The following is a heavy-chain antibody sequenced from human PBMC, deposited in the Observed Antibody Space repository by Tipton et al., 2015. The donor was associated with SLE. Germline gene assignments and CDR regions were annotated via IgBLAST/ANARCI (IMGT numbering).Heavy chain of an antibody. J-gene: IGHJ3*02. Sequence: GLVKPSATLSLTCAVYGGSISAYYWSWIRQPPGKGLEWIGEISHTGSTNFNPSLKSRVAISADTSKNQFSLKLSSVTAADTAVYYCAREAWGHAFDIWGQGTMVTVSS. CDR3: AREAWGHAFDI. CDR1: GGSISAYY. V-gene: IGHV4-34*01. CDR2: ISHTGST. D-gene: IGHD2-21*01.